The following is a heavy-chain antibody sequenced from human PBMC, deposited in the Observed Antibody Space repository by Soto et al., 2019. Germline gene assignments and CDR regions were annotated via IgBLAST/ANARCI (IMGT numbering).Heavy chain of an antibody. J-gene: IGHJ4*02. Sequence: QVQLVESGGGVVQPGRPLRLSCATSGFLFSSHGYHWVRQAPGKGLEWVGAIWHDGSKIYYADSVKGRFTISRDDSKKTLYLQMNSLRAADTGVYHCAGADGITVLNFWGQGTLVTVSS. CDR2: IWHDGSKI. CDR3: AGADGITVLNF. D-gene: IGHD1-20*01. V-gene: IGHV3-33*01. CDR1: GFLFSSHG.